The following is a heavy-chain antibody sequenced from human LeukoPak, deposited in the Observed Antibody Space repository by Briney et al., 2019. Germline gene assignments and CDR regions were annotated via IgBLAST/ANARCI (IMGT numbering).Heavy chain of an antibody. D-gene: IGHD5-18*01. CDR3: ARHSYRSGNFDY. CDR1: GGSISGSNSY. J-gene: IGHJ4*02. CDR2: IYYSGST. V-gene: IGHV4-39*01. Sequence: SETLSLTCTVSGGSISGSNSYWGWIRQPPGKGLEWIGTIYYSGSTYYNPSLKSRVTISVDTSKNQFSLKLSSVTAADTAVYYCARHSYRSGNFDYWGQGTLVTVSS.